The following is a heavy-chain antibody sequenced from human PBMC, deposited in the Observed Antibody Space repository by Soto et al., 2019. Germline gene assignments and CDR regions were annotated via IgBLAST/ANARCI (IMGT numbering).Heavy chain of an antibody. J-gene: IGHJ5*02. Sequence: ASVKVSCKASGYTFTSYAMHWVRQAPGQRLEWMGWINAGNGNTKYSQKFQGRVTITRDTSASTAYMELSSLRSEDTAVYYCARNAGYCSSTSCYTNWFDPWGQGTLVTVSS. CDR2: INAGNGNT. CDR3: ARNAGYCSSTSCYTNWFDP. D-gene: IGHD2-2*02. V-gene: IGHV1-3*01. CDR1: GYTFTSYA.